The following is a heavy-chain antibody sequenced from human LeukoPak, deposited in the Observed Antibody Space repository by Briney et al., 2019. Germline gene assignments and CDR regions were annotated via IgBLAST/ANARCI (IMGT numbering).Heavy chain of an antibody. CDR1: GGSFSGYY. CDR2: INHSGST. D-gene: IGHD3-22*01. Sequence: KPSETLSLTCAVYGGSFSGYYWSWIRQPPGKGLEWIGEINHSGSTNYNPSLKSRVTISVDTSKNQFSLKLSSVTAADTAVYYCARGGDSSGYYSSNFDYWGQGTLVTVSS. CDR3: ARGGDSSGYYSSNFDY. J-gene: IGHJ4*02. V-gene: IGHV4-34*01.